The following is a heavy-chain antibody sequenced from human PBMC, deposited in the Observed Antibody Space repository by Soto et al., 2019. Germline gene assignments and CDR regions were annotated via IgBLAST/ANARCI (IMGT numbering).Heavy chain of an antibody. CDR3: ATNEYSSSSFFDY. CDR2: IYYSGST. V-gene: IGHV4-59*01. D-gene: IGHD6-6*01. Sequence: PSETLSLTCTVSGGSISSYYWSWIRQPPGKGLEWIGYIYYSGSTNYNPSLKSRVTISVDTSKNQFSLKLSSVTAADTAVYYCATNEYSSSSFFDYWGQGTRVTVAS. J-gene: IGHJ4*02. CDR1: GGSISSYY.